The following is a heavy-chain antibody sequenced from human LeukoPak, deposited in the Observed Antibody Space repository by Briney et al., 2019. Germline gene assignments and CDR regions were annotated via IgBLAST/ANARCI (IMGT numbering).Heavy chain of an antibody. D-gene: IGHD1-7*01. J-gene: IGHJ4*02. CDR3: ARDRGEYNWNFHFDY. CDR2: INPSGGST. Sequence: GASVKVSCKASGYTFTSYYMHWVRQAPGQGLEWMGIINPSGGSTSYAQKFQGRVTMTRDTSTSTVYMELSSLRSEDTAAYYCARDRGEYNWNFHFDYWGQGTLVTVSS. CDR1: GYTFTSYY. V-gene: IGHV1-46*01.